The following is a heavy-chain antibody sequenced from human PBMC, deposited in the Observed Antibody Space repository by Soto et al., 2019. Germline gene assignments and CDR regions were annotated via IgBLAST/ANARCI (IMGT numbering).Heavy chain of an antibody. Sequence: SETLSLTCTVSGGSISSGDYYWSWIRQPPGKGLEWIGYIYYSGSTYYNPSLESRVTISVDTSKNQFSLKLSSVTAADTAVYYCARLVQLLQGRWFDSWGQGTLVTVSS. J-gene: IGHJ5*01. CDR2: IYYSGST. V-gene: IGHV4-30-4*01. CDR3: ARLVQLLQGRWFDS. D-gene: IGHD2-15*01. CDR1: GGSISSGDYY.